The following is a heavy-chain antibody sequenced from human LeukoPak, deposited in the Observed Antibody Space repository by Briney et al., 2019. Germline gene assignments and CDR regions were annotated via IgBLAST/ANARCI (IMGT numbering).Heavy chain of an antibody. CDR1: GGSFSGYY. CDR2: INHSGST. J-gene: IGHJ4*02. D-gene: IGHD3-22*01. Sequence: PSETLSLTCAVSGGSFSGYYWSWIRQPPGKGLEWIGEINHSGSTNYNPSLKSRVTISVDTSKNQFSLKLSSVTAADTAVYYSARFPYYYDSSGHGDYWGQGTLVTVSS. CDR3: ARFPYYYDSSGHGDY. V-gene: IGHV4-34*01.